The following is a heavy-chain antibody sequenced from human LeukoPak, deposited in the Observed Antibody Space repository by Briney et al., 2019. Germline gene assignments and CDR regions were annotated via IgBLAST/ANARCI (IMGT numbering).Heavy chain of an antibody. CDR1: GFTFSSFG. CDR3: AKAILGVFRGWDS. Sequence: GGSLTLSCAASGFTFSSFGMHWVRQAPGKGLEWVAVIWYAASNKYYADSVKGRFTISRDNSKNTLYLQMNSLRDDDTAVYYCAKAILGVFRGWDSWGQGTLVTVSS. CDR2: IWYAASNK. V-gene: IGHV3-33*06. D-gene: IGHD3-3*01. J-gene: IGHJ4*02.